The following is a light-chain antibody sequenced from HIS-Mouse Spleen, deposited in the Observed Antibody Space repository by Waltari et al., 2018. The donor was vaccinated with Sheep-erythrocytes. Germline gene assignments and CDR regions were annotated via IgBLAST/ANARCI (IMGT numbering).Light chain of an antibody. CDR1: ALPKKY. CDR2: EDS. CDR3: YSTDSSGNHRV. Sequence: SYELTQPPSVSVSPGQTARITCSGDALPKKYAYWYQQKLGQAPVLVIYEDSKRPPGIPVRFSGSRSGTMATLTISGAQVEDEADYYCYSTDSSGNHRVFGGGTKLTVL. V-gene: IGLV3-10*01. J-gene: IGLJ2*01.